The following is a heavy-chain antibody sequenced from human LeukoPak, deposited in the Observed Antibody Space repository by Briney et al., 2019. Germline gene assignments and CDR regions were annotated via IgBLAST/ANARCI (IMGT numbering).Heavy chain of an antibody. CDR3: AREDSGSYRD. Sequence: SETLSLTCTVSGASVSGTYWSWVRQPPGKGLEWIAYIYYGGTTKYNPSFQSRATISLDTSKNQFSLELSSVTAADTAVYYCAREDSGSYRDWGQGTLVTVSS. CDR1: GASVSGTY. J-gene: IGHJ4*02. CDR2: IYYGGTT. V-gene: IGHV4-59*02. D-gene: IGHD1-26*01.